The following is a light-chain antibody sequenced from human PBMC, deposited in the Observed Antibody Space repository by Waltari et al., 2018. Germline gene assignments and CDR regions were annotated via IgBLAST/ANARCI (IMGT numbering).Light chain of an antibody. CDR1: QTIGAC. V-gene: IGKV1-5*03. CDR2: KTS. CDR3: QQYLSSPAT. J-gene: IGKJ1*01. Sequence: DIQMTQSPSTVSASVGGRVTISCQACQTIGACLAWYQQKPGKAPQLLIFKTSSLESGVPPRCSGSGGGTEFSLTISSLQPDDFATYYCQQYLSSPATFGHGTKVEVK.